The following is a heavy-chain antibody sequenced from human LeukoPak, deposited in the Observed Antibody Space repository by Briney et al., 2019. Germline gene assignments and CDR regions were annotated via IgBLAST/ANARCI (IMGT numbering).Heavy chain of an antibody. CDR3: AREVRYTSSWYVFYYFDY. J-gene: IGHJ4*02. CDR1: GFTFSSYA. Sequence: GGSLRLSCAASGFTFSSYAMSWVRQAPGKGLEWVSAISGSGGSTYYADSVKGRFAISRDNAKNSLYLQMNSLRVEDTAVYYCAREVRYTSSWYVFYYFDYWGQGTLVTVSS. CDR2: ISGSGGST. V-gene: IGHV3-23*01. D-gene: IGHD6-13*01.